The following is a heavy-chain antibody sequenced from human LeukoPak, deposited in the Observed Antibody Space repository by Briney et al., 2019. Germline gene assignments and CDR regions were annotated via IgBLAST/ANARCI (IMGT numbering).Heavy chain of an antibody. CDR3: ARLSRGYFDY. Sequence: GGSLRLSCAASGVTLSIYSMNWVRQAPGKGLEWVSSISSSSSYIYYADSVKGRFTISRDNAKNSLYLQMNSLRAEDTAVYYCARLSRGYFDYWGQGTLVTVSS. CDR2: ISSSSSYI. CDR1: GVTLSIYS. V-gene: IGHV3-21*01. J-gene: IGHJ4*02.